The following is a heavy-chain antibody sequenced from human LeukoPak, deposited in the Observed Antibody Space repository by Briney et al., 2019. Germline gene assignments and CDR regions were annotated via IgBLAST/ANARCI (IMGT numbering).Heavy chain of an antibody. CDR3: ARSSGYYDPYGMDV. D-gene: IGHD3-22*01. J-gene: IGHJ6*02. V-gene: IGHV4-59*01. Sequence: ETLXXTXTVSGGSISSYYWSWIRQPPGKGLEWIGYIYYSGSTNYNPSLKSRVTISVDTSKNQFSLKLSSVTAADTAVYYCARSSGYYDPYGMDVWGQGTTATVSS. CDR1: GGSISSYY. CDR2: IYYSGST.